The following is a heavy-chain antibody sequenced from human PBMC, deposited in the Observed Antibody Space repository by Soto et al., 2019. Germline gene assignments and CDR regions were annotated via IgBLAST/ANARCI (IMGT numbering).Heavy chain of an antibody. CDR1: GYTFSVYY. J-gene: IGHJ4*02. CDR2: INPNSGGT. CDR3: ARARGWYDFDY. Sequence: ASVKVSCKASGYTFSVYYRHWVRQDPGQGLERMGWINPNSGGTNYAQKFQGWVTMTRDTSISTAYMELSRLRSDDTAVYYCARARGWYDFDYWGKGTLVTVSS. D-gene: IGHD6-19*01. V-gene: IGHV1-2*04.